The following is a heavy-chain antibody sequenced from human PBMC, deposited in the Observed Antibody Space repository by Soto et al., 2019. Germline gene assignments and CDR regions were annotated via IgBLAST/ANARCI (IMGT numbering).Heavy chain of an antibody. Sequence: QVHLQLWGAGLLKPSETLSLSCAVYGGSFSGYYSSWIRQPPGKGLEWIGEINHSGTTNYSPSLKSRVTITLDTSKKQFSLQLSSVTVADTAVYYCAREYCSSSNCYASSLGYWGQGTLVTVSS. CDR3: AREYCSSSNCYASSLGY. D-gene: IGHD2-2*01. V-gene: IGHV4-34*01. CDR1: GGSFSGYY. CDR2: INHSGTT. J-gene: IGHJ4*02.